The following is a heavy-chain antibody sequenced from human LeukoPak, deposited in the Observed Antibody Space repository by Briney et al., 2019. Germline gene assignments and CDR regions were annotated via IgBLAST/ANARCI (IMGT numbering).Heavy chain of an antibody. CDR3: ARGDEDIVVVPAAIFGSWFDP. CDR1: GFTFSSYE. J-gene: IGHJ5*02. D-gene: IGHD2-2*01. CDR2: ISSSGSTI. V-gene: IGHV3-48*03. Sequence: GGSLRLSCAASGFTFSSYEMNWVRQAPGKGLEWVSYISSSGSTIYYADSVKGRFTISRDNAKNSLYLQMNSLRAEDTAVYYCARGDEDIVVVPAAIFGSWFDPWGQGTLATVSS.